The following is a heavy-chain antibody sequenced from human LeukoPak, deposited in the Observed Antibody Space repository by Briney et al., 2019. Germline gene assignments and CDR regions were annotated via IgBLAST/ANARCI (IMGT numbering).Heavy chain of an antibody. CDR2: INHSGRT. CDR1: GGSFSGYY. Sequence: SETLSLTCAVYGGSFSGYYWSWIRQPPGKGLEWIGEINHSGRTNYNPSLKSQVTISGDTSKNQFSLKLSSVTAADTAVYYCAREGRRYNWNYWGQGTLVTVSS. D-gene: IGHD1-1*01. V-gene: IGHV4-34*01. CDR3: AREGRRYNWNY. J-gene: IGHJ4*02.